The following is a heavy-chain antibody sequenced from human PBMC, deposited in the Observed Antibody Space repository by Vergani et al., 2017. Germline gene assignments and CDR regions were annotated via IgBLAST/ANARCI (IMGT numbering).Heavy chain of an antibody. Sequence: QLQLQESGPGLVKPSETLSLTCTVSGGSISSSSYYWGWIRQPPGKGLEWIGSIYYSGSTYYNPSLKSRVTISVDTSKNQFSLKLSSVTAADTAVYYCARQQLDCYYYGMDVWGQGTTVTVSS. D-gene: IGHD6-13*01. J-gene: IGHJ6*02. V-gene: IGHV4-39*01. CDR3: ARQQLDCYYYGMDV. CDR2: IYYSGST. CDR1: GGSISSSSYY.